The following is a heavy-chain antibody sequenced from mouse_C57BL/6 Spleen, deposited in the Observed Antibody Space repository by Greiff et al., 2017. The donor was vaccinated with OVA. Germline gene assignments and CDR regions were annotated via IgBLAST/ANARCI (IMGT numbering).Heavy chain of an antibody. J-gene: IGHJ2*01. Sequence: EVQLQQSGPGLVKPSQSLSLTCSVTGYSITSGYYWNWIRQFPGNKLEWMGYISYDGSNNYNPSLKNRISITRDTSKNQFFLKLNSVTTEDTATYYCARDQRFDYWGQGTTLTVSS. CDR2: ISYDGSN. V-gene: IGHV3-6*01. CDR3: ARDQRFDY. CDR1: GYSITSGYY.